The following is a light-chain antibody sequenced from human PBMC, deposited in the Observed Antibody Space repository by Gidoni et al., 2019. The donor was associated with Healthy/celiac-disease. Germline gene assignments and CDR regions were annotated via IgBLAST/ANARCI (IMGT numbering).Light chain of an antibody. CDR2: EVS. CDR3: SSYTSSNTVL. CDR1: SSDVGGYNY. Sequence: QSALTQPASVSGSPGQSITISCTGTSSDVGGYNYVSWYQQHPGKAPKLIIFEVSHRPSGVSNRFSGSKSGNTASLTLSGLQAEDEADYYCSSYTSSNTVLFGGGTKLTVL. V-gene: IGLV2-14*01. J-gene: IGLJ2*01.